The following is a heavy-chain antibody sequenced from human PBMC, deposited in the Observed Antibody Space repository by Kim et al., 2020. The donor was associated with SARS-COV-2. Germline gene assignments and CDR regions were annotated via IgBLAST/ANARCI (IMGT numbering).Heavy chain of an antibody. CDR1: GGTFSSYA. V-gene: IGHV1-69*04. CDR3: ARDSPQDGWQLSTGFDY. D-gene: IGHD2-2*01. CDR2: IIPILGIA. Sequence: SVKVSCKASGGTFSSYAISWVRQAPGQGLEWMGRIIPILGIANYAQKFQGRVTITADKSTSTAYMELSSLRSEDTAVYYCARDSPQDGWQLSTGFDYWGQGTLVTVSS. J-gene: IGHJ4*02.